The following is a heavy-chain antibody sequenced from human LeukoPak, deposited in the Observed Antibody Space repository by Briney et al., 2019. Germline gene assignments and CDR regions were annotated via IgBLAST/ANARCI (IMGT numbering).Heavy chain of an antibody. CDR1: GYTFTSYD. Sequence: ASVKVSCKASGYTFTSYDINWVRQATGQGLEWMGWMNPNSGNTGYAQKFQGRVTMTRNTSISTAYMELSSLRSEDTAVYYCASPSAGGYSSSWYSFDYWGQGTLVTVSS. CDR3: ASPSAGGYSSSWYSFDY. J-gene: IGHJ4*02. D-gene: IGHD6-13*01. V-gene: IGHV1-8*01. CDR2: MNPNSGNT.